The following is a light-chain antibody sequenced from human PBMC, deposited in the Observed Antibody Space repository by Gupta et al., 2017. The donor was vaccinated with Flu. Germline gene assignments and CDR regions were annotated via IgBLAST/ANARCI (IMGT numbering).Light chain of an antibody. J-gene: IGKJ2*01. CDR2: KAS. V-gene: IGKV1-5*03. CDR1: QSISSW. CDR3: QQDNSYAYI. Sequence: DIQMTHSPSTLSASVGDRVTITCRASQSISSWLAWYQQKPGKAPKLLIYKASSLESGVPSRFSDSGSGTEFTLTISSLQPDDFATYYCQQDNSYAYIFGQGTKMEIK.